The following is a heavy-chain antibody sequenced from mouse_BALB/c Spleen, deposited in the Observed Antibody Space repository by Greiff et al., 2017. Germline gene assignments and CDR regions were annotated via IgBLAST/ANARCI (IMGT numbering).Heavy chain of an antibody. J-gene: IGHJ3*01. CDR3: ARLITTGWFAY. V-gene: IGHV5-12-2*01. CDR1: GFTFSSYT. D-gene: IGHD1-1*01. Sequence: EVKVVESGGGLVQPGGSLKLSCAASGFTFSSYTMSWVRQTPEKRLEWVAYISNGGGSTYYPDTVKGRFTISRDNAKNTLYLQMSSLKSEDTAMYYCARLITTGWFAYWGQGTLVTVSA. CDR2: ISNGGGST.